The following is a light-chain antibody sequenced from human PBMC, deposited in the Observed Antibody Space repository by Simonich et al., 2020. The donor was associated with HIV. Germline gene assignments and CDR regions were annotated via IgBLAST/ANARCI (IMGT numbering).Light chain of an antibody. CDR3: QQRSYWMYT. CDR2: DAS. V-gene: IGKV3-11*01. CDR1: QSVSSY. J-gene: IGKJ2*01. Sequence: EIVLTQSPATLSLSPGERAAPSCRASQSVSSYLAWYQQKPGQAPRLLIYDASNRATGIPARFSGSGSGTDFTLTISSLEPEDFAVYYCQQRSYWMYTFGQGTKLEIK.